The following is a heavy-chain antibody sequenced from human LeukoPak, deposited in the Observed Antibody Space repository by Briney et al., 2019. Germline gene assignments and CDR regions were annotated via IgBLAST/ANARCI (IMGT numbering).Heavy chain of an antibody. D-gene: IGHD5-24*01. CDR2: INPNSGGT. V-gene: IGHV1-2*02. Sequence: GASVKVSCKASGYTFTGYYMHWVRQAPGQGLEWMGWINPNSGGTNYAQKFQGRVTMTRDTSISTAYMELSRLRSDDTAVYYCAREGLGYNSDDFDYWGQGTLVTVSS. CDR3: AREGLGYNSDDFDY. J-gene: IGHJ4*02. CDR1: GYTFTGYY.